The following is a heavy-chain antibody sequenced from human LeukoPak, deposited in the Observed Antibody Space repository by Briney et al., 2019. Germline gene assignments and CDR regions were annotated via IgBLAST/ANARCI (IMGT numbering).Heavy chain of an antibody. J-gene: IGHJ4*02. CDR1: GFTFSSYG. Sequence: GRSLRLSCAASGFTFSSYGMHWVRQAPGKGLEWVAVIWYDGSNKYYADSVKGRFTISRDNSKNTLYLQMNSLRAEDTAVYYCARSCYYDSSHTVDYWGQGTLVTVSS. D-gene: IGHD3-22*01. CDR3: ARSCYYDSSHTVDY. CDR2: IWYDGSNK. V-gene: IGHV3-33*01.